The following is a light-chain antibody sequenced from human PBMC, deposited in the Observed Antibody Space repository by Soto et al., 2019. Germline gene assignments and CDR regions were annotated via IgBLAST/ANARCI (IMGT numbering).Light chain of an antibody. CDR2: EVR. CDR1: RRDVGGYNY. CDR3: SSYAGSNWWV. V-gene: IGLV2-8*01. Sequence: PPPPPAGFPWQSVPISFTGTRRDVGGYNYVSWYQQHPGKATKLMIYEVRKRPSGVPDRFSGSKSGNTASLTVSGLQAEDEADYYCSSYAGSNWWVFGTGTKVTVL. J-gene: IGLJ1*01.